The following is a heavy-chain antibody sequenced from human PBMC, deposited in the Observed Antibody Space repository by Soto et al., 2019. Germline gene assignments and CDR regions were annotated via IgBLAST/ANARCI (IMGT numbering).Heavy chain of an antibody. V-gene: IGHV4-4*02. Sequence: QVQLQESGPGLVKPSGALSLTCAVSGASIRSNNRWSWVRQPPGKGLEWIGEIFHSGSTNYNPSLKXRVXISVHNSKNQFSLKLSSVTAADTAVYYCARVYSGSYSDSWGQGTLVTVSS. J-gene: IGHJ4*02. CDR3: ARVYSGSYSDS. D-gene: IGHD1-26*01. CDR2: IFHSGST. CDR1: GASIRSNNR.